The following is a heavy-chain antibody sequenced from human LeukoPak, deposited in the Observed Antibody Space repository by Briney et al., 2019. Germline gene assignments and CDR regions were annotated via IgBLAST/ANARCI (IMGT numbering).Heavy chain of an antibody. Sequence: PGGSLRLSCAASGFTFRTYSMSWVRQAPGKGLEWVSAISGSGGSTYYADSVKGRFTISRDNSKNTLYLQMNSLRAEDTAVYYCAKDKATMVRGVIKGYFDLWGRGTLVTVSS. CDR1: GFTFRTYS. CDR2: ISGSGGST. J-gene: IGHJ2*01. V-gene: IGHV3-23*01. D-gene: IGHD3-10*01. CDR3: AKDKATMVRGVIKGYFDL.